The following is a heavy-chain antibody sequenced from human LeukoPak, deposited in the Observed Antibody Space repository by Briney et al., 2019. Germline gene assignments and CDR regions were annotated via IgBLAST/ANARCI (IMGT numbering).Heavy chain of an antibody. CDR2: ICGSGGST. V-gene: IGHV3-23*01. CDR3: ARDYGGYVGAFDI. Sequence: GGSLRLSCAASRFTLTHYAMSWVRQAPGKGVEWVSTICGSGGSTYYADSVKGRFTISRDNSKNTLYLQMNSLRAVHTAVYYCARDYGGYVGAFDIWGEGTMVTVSS. J-gene: IGHJ3*02. D-gene: IGHD5-12*01. CDR1: RFTLTHYA.